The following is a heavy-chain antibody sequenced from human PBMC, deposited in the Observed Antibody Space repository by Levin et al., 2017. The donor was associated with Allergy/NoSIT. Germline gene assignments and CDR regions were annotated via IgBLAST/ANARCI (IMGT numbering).Heavy chain of an antibody. D-gene: IGHD3-3*01. J-gene: IGHJ6*04. V-gene: IGHV3-21*01. CDR3: ARETGRTTMFGEVDV. CDR1: GFTFSTYS. Sequence: GESLKISCAASGFTFSTYSMNWVRQAPGKGLEWVSSIGISSSYIHYADSLKGRFTVSRDNAKNSLYLQMNSRRVEDTVVYYCARETGRTTMFGEVDVWGKGTTVTVSS. CDR2: IGISSSYI.